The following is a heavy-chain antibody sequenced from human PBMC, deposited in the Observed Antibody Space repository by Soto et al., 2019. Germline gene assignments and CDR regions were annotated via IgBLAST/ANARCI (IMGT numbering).Heavy chain of an antibody. D-gene: IGHD6-6*01. CDR1: GGSISSGGYY. V-gene: IGHV4-31*03. J-gene: IGHJ4*02. CDR2: IYYTGTT. CDR3: ARRLVRPEYFAY. Sequence: SETLSLTCTVSGGSISSGGYYWTWIRQHPGKGPEWIGYIYYTGTTYYSPSLKSRLTISVDTSKNQFSLKLSSVTAADTALYYCARRLVRPEYFAYWGQGALVTVSS.